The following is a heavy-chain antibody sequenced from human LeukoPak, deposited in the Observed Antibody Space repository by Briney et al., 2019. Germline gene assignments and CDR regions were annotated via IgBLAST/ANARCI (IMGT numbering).Heavy chain of an antibody. CDR1: GGSISNTNW. CDR2: ISLTGLT. V-gene: IGHV4-4*02. CDR3: SRENGAFSPFGY. J-gene: IGHJ4*02. Sequence: SESLSLTCGVSGGSISNTNWWSWVPQPPGQVVEWIGEISLTGLTHYNPSLESRVTVSLDKSKNQLSLNLTSVTAADTAVYYCSRENGAFSPFGYWGQGTLVTVLS. D-gene: IGHD2-8*01.